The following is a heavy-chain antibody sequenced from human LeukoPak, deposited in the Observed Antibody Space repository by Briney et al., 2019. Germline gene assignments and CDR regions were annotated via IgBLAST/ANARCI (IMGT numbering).Heavy chain of an antibody. Sequence: ASVKVSCKASGYTFTSYGISWVRQAPGQGLEWMGWISAYNGNTNYAQKLQGRVTMTTDTSTSTAYMELRSLRSDDTAVYYCARDKGGVAAAGYYYYYYMDVWGEGTTVTVSS. D-gene: IGHD6-13*01. CDR2: ISAYNGNT. CDR3: ARDKGGVAAAGYYYYYYMDV. J-gene: IGHJ6*03. CDR1: GYTFTSYG. V-gene: IGHV1-18*01.